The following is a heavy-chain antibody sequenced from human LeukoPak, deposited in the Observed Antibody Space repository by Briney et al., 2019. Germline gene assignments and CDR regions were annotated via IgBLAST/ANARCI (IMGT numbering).Heavy chain of an antibody. CDR2: ISGSGGST. J-gene: IGHJ3*02. CDR3: AKDSYDSSGAFDI. D-gene: IGHD3-22*01. V-gene: IGHV3-23*01. CDR1: GFTFSSYA. Sequence: GGSLRLSCAASGFTFSSYAMSWVRQAPGKGLEWVSAISGSGGSTYYADFVKGRFTIFRDNSKNTLYLQMNSLRAEDTAVYYCAKDSYDSSGAFDIWGQGTMVTVSS.